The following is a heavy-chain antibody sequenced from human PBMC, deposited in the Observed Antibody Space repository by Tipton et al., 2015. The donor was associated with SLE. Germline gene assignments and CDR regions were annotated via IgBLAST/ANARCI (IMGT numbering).Heavy chain of an antibody. Sequence: LRLSCAVSGYSISSGYYWGWIRQPPGKGLEWIGSIYHSGSTYYNPSLKSRVTISVDTSKNQFSLKLSSVTAADTAVYYCARDEWQQLSWGQGTLVTVSS. D-gene: IGHD6-13*01. V-gene: IGHV4-38-2*02. CDR2: IYHSGST. CDR1: GYSISSGYY. CDR3: ARDEWQQLS. J-gene: IGHJ5*02.